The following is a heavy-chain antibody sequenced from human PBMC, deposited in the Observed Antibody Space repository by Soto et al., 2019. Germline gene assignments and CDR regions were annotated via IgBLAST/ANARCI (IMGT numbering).Heavy chain of an antibody. Sequence: GGSLRLSCAASGFTFSSYWMSWVRQAPGKGLEWVANIKQDGSEKYYVDSVKGRFTISRDNAKNSLYLQMNSLRAEDTAVYYCARGVVTMVRGGPAGYYGTDVWGQGTTVTVSS. V-gene: IGHV3-7*03. J-gene: IGHJ6*02. CDR3: ARGVVTMVRGGPAGYYGTDV. CDR2: IKQDGSEK. CDR1: GFTFSSYW. D-gene: IGHD3-10*01.